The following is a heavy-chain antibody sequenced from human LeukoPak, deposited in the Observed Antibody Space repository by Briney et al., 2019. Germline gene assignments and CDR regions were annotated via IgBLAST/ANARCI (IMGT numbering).Heavy chain of an antibody. Sequence: SGPTLVNPTQTLTLTCTFSGFSLNTSGMCVSWIRQPPGEALEWLARIDWDDDKYYSTSLRTRLTISKDTSKNQVVLTMTNMDPVDTATYYRARMVSSSWDLDYWGQGTLVTVSS. CDR3: ARMVSSSWDLDY. J-gene: IGHJ4*02. D-gene: IGHD6-13*01. CDR2: IDWDDDK. CDR1: GFSLNTSGMC. V-gene: IGHV2-70*11.